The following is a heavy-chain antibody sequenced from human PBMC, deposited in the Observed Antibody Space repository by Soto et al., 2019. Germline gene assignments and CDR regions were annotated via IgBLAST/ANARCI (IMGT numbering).Heavy chain of an antibody. J-gene: IGHJ4*02. CDR3: ARGSRWGGNSSRKLGLGHNFDY. CDR2: IWYDGSNK. CDR1: GFTFSSYG. D-gene: IGHD3-16*01. V-gene: IGHV3-33*01. Sequence: QVQLVESGGGVVQPGRSLRLSCAASGFTFSSYGMHWVRQAPGKGLEWVAVIWYDGSNKYYADSVKGRFTISRDNSKNTLYLQMNSLRAEDTAVYYCARGSRWGGNSSRKLGLGHNFDYWGQGTLVTVSS.